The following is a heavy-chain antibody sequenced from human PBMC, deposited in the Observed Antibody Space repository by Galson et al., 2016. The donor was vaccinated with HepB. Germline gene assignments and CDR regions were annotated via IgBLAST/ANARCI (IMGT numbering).Heavy chain of an antibody. Sequence: SLRLSCAASGFTFSNYAMTWVRQAPGKGLEWVSSIGGSGDKTYYADSVTGRFTISRDNSKNTLYLQMNGLRAEDTALYYCSRDVSSTGWLTVYWGQGTLVTVSS. D-gene: IGHD3-22*01. CDR1: GFTFSNYA. CDR2: IGGSGDKT. J-gene: IGHJ4*02. CDR3: SRDVSSTGWLTVY. V-gene: IGHV3-23*01.